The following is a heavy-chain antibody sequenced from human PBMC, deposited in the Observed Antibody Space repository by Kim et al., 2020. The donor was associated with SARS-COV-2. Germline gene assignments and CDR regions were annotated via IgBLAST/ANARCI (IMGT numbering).Heavy chain of an antibody. V-gene: IGHV4-34*01. J-gene: IGHJ6*03. CDR1: GGSFSGYY. D-gene: IGHD1-7*01. CDR3: ARGKGNQLLYVGAYNWNYEPYYYYYMDV. CDR2: INHSGST. Sequence: SETLSLTCAVYGGSFSGYYWSWIRQPPGKGLEWIGEINHSGSTNYNPSLKSRVTISVDTSKNQFSLKLSSVTAADTAVYYCARGKGNQLLYVGAYNWNYEPYYYYYMDVWGKGTTVTVSS.